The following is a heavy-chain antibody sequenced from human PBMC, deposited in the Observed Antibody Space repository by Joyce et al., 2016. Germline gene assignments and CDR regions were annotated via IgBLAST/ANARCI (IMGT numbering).Heavy chain of an antibody. D-gene: IGHD1-26*01. J-gene: IGHJ4*02. CDR3: ARDGRPGLGNYFDY. Sequence: QVQLVQSGAEVKKPGASVRVSCKASGYTFISYYVLWVRQAPGQGLEWKGIIKHGAGTTRYAQKFQDRVTMTRDTSTSTFYMELSSMRSDDTAVYYCARDGRPGLGNYFDYWGQGALVTVSS. CDR2: IKHGAGTT. CDR1: GYTFISYY. V-gene: IGHV1-46*01.